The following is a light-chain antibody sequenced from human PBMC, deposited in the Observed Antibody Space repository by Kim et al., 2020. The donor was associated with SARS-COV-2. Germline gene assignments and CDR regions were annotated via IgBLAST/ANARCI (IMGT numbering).Light chain of an antibody. CDR2: MAS. J-gene: IGKJ1*01. CDR1: RNIDTY. V-gene: IGKV1-5*03. CDR3: QQYRTYPWT. Sequence: SASVGDRVTITCRASRNIDTYLAWYQQKPGKAPKLLIYMASNLKSGVPSTFSGSGSGTEFTLTTSNLQPDDFATYYCQQYRTYPWTFGQGTKLEIK.